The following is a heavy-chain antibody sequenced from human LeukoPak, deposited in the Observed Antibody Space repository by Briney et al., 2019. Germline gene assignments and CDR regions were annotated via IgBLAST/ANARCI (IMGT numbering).Heavy chain of an antibody. CDR2: IESKTDGCTT. V-gene: IGHV3-15*04. CDR1: GFSFSDAW. J-gene: IGHJ4*02. Sequence: TPGGSLRLSCAASGFSFSDAWMSWVRQIPGKGLEWVGRIESKTDGCTTDYAAPVKGRFTISRDGSTNPLYLQMNSLKSEDTAVYYCTTYGSGRKFDYWGQGILVTVSS. CDR3: TTYGSGRKFDY. D-gene: IGHD3-10*01.